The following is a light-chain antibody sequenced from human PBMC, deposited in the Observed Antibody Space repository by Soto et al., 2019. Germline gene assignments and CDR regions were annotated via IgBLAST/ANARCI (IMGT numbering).Light chain of an antibody. CDR2: EAS. Sequence: DIQMTQSPSSLSASVGDRVTIPCRASQSINNRLAWYQQKPGKAPNLLIYEASSLESGVPSRFSGSGSGTEFTLTISSLQPEDFASFYCQQYTSYPLTFGGGTRLEIK. CDR3: QQYTSYPLT. V-gene: IGKV1-5*03. CDR1: QSINNR. J-gene: IGKJ5*01.